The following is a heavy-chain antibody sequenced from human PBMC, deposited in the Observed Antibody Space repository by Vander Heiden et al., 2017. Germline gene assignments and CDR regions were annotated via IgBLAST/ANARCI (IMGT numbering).Heavy chain of an antibody. D-gene: IGHD6-19*01. V-gene: IGHV3-21*01. Sequence: EVQLVESGGGLVKPGGSLRLSCAASGFTFSSYSMNWVRQAPGKGLEWVSSISSSSSYIYYADSVKGRFTISRDNAKNSLYLQMNSLRAEDTAVYYCARDPGVAVAHNEYYFDYWGQGTLVTVSS. CDR1: GFTFSSYS. CDR2: ISSSSSYI. CDR3: ARDPGVAVAHNEYYFDY. J-gene: IGHJ4*02.